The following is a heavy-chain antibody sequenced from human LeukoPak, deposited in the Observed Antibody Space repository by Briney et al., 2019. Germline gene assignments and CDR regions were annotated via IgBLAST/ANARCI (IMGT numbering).Heavy chain of an antibody. CDR1: GGTFSSYE. CDR2: IIPMFGTA. CDR3: ARRDSSSSNAFDI. D-gene: IGHD6-6*01. Sequence: SVKVSCKASGGTFSSYEISWVRQAPGQGLEWMGGIIPMFGTAKYAQKFQGRVTITTDKSTSTAYMELSSLRSEDTAVYYCARRDSSSSNAFDIWGQGTMVSVSS. J-gene: IGHJ3*02. V-gene: IGHV1-69*05.